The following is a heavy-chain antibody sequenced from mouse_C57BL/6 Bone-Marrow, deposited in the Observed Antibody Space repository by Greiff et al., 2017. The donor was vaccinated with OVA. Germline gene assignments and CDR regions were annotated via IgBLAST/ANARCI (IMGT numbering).Heavy chain of an antibody. J-gene: IGHJ2*01. V-gene: IGHV1-15*01. CDR2: IDPETGGT. Sequence: VQLQQSGAELVRPGASVTLSCKASGYTFTDYEMHWVKQTPVHGLEWIGAIDPETGGTSYNQKFKGKAILTADKSSSTAYMELRSLTSEDSAVYYWTVTGTKGVFFFDYWGQGTTLTVSS. D-gene: IGHD4-1*01. CDR3: TVTGTKGVFFFDY. CDR1: GYTFTDYE.